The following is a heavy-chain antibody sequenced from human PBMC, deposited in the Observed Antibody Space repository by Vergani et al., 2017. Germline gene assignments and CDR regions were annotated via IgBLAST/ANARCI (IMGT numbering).Heavy chain of an antibody. D-gene: IGHD2-21*02. Sequence: QVQLVQSGAEVKKPGASVKVSCKASGYTFTSYGISWVRQAPGQGLEWMGWISAYNGNTNYAQKLQGRVTMTTDTSTSTAYMELRSLRSDDTAVYYCARDPRGCGGDCYSRDAFDIWGQGTMVTVSS. CDR3: ARDPRGCGGDCYSRDAFDI. CDR1: GYTFTSYG. V-gene: IGHV1-18*01. CDR2: ISAYNGNT. J-gene: IGHJ3*02.